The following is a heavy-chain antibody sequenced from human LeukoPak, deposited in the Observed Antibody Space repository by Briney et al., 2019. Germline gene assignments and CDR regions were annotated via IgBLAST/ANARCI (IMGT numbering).Heavy chain of an antibody. CDR3: AKEGSSSWYYFDY. J-gene: IGHJ4*02. CDR1: GFTFSSYG. V-gene: IGHV3-23*01. CDR2: ISGSGGST. D-gene: IGHD6-13*01. Sequence: GGSLRLSCAASGFTFSSYGMSWVRQAPGKGLEWVSAISGSGGSTYYADSVKGRFTISRDNSKNTPYLQMNSLRAEDTAVYYCAKEGSSSWYYFDYWGQGTLVTVSS.